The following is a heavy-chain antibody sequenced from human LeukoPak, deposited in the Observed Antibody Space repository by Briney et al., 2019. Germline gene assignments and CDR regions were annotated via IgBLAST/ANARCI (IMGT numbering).Heavy chain of an antibody. CDR1: GFTFSSYA. Sequence: PGGSLRLSCAASGFTFSSYAMHWVRQAPGKGLEWVAVISYDGSNKYYADSVKSRFTISRDNSKNTLYLQMNSLRAEDTAVYYCASPGIAVVLSYYFDYWGQGTLVAVSS. J-gene: IGHJ4*02. V-gene: IGHV3-30*04. CDR2: ISYDGSNK. D-gene: IGHD6-19*01. CDR3: ASPGIAVVLSYYFDY.